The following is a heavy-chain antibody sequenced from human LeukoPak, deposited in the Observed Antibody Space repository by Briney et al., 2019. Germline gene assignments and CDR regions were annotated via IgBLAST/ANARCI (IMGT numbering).Heavy chain of an antibody. J-gene: IGHJ4*02. CDR2: ISGSGGST. CDR1: GFTFSSYA. V-gene: IGHV3-23*01. Sequence: GGSLRLSCAASGFTFSSYAMSWVRQAPGKGLEWVSAISGSGGSTYYADSVRGRFTISRDNSKNTLYLQMNSLRAEDTAVYYCAKFSGWYEDYFDYWGQGTLVTVSS. D-gene: IGHD6-19*01. CDR3: AKFSGWYEDYFDY.